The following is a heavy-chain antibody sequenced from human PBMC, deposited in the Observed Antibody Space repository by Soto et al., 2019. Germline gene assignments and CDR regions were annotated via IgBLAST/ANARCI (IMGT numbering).Heavy chain of an antibody. Sequence: QVQLQESGPGLVKPSQTLSLTFTVSGGSISSGDYYWSWIRQHPGKGLEWIGYIDYSGSTYYNPSLKSRVTISVDTSKNQFSLKLSSVTAAYTAVYYCARWLSGSRQGFDPWGQGTLVTVSS. J-gene: IGHJ5*02. CDR1: GGSISSGDYY. CDR3: ARWLSGSRQGFDP. CDR2: IDYSGST. V-gene: IGHV4-31*03. D-gene: IGHD2-15*01.